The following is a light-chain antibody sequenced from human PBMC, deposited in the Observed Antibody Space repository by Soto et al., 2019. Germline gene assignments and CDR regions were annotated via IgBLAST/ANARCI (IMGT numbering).Light chain of an antibody. CDR1: SSDVGSYNL. CDR2: EGS. J-gene: IGLJ1*01. CDR3: CSYAGSSTYV. Sequence: QSVLTQPASVSGSPGQSITISCTGTSSDVGSYNLVSWYQQHPGKAPKLMIYEGSKRPSGVSNRFSGSKSGNTASLTISGLQAEDEAYYYCCSYAGSSTYVFGTGTRVTGL. V-gene: IGLV2-23*01.